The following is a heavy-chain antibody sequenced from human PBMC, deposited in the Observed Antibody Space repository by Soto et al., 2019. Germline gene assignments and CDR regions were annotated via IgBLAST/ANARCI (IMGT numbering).Heavy chain of an antibody. CDR1: GYSFTNYW. CDR2: IFPDDSDT. V-gene: IGHV5-51*01. J-gene: IGHJ6*02. CDR3: ATLVGLKSGYYYGMDV. Sequence: PGESLKLSCKGSGYSFTNYWIGWVRQMPGKGLEWMGIIFPDDSDTRYSPSFQGQVTISADKSISTASLQWSSLKASDTAMYYCATLVGLKSGYYYGMDVWGQGTTVTVYS.